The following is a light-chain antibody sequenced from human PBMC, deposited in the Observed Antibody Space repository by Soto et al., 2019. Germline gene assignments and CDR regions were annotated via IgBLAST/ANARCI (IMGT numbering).Light chain of an antibody. CDR1: SSDVGGYNY. J-gene: IGLJ1*01. V-gene: IGLV2-14*01. CDR2: EDS. CDR3: SSYTSSSNHV. Sequence: QCVLTQAASVSGSPGESITISCTGTSSDVGGYNYVSWYQQHPGKAPKLMIYEDSNRPSGVSNRFSGSKSGNTASLTISGLQAEEEADYYCSSYTSSSNHVFGTGTKVTAL.